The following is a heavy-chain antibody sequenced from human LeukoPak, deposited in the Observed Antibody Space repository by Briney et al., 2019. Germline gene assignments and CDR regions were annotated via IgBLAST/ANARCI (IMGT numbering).Heavy chain of an antibody. CDR2: IYYSGST. Sequence: PSETLSLTCTVSGGSISSYYWSWIRQPPGKGLEWIGYIYYSGSTNYNPSLKSRVTISVDTSKNQFSLKLSSVTPADTAVYYCARDRPATENWYFDLWGRGTLVTVSS. CDR1: GGSISSYY. D-gene: IGHD1-26*01. CDR3: ARDRPATENWYFDL. J-gene: IGHJ2*01. V-gene: IGHV4-59*01.